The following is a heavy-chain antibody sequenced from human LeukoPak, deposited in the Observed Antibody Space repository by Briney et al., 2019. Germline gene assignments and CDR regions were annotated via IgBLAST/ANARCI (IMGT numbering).Heavy chain of an antibody. J-gene: IGHJ4*02. CDR1: GYSISSGYY. CDR2: IYHSGST. CDR3: ARGTAN. Sequence: PSETLSLTCTVSGYSISSGYYWGWIRQPPGKGLEWIGSIYHSGSTYYNPSLKSRVTISVDRSKNQFSLKLSSVTAADTAVYYCARGTANWGQGTLVTVSS. V-gene: IGHV4-38-2*02. D-gene: IGHD2-8*02.